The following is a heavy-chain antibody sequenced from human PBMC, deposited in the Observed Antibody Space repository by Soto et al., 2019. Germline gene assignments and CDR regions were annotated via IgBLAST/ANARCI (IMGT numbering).Heavy chain of an antibody. V-gene: IGHV4-39*01. CDR2: FYYSGST. CDR3: ARQEGDFWSGRLFDY. D-gene: IGHD3-3*01. Sequence: PSETLSLTCTVSGASISSSGYYWGWIRQSPGKGLEWIGSFYYSGSTYYNPSLKSRVTVSVDTSKNQFSLKLTSVTAADTAVYYCARQEGDFWSGRLFDYWGQGTLVTVSS. J-gene: IGHJ4*02. CDR1: GASISSSGYY.